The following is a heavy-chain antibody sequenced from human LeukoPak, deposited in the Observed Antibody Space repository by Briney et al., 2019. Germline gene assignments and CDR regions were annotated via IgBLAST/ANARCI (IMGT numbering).Heavy chain of an antibody. D-gene: IGHD5-18*01. CDR2: VFESGTT. V-gene: IGHV4-38-2*01. CDR3: ARIFIRNGYSSYFDC. J-gene: IGHJ4*02. Sequence: LESLCLTSAVPVFSISMGNYWGWFRQLPGGGLEWIGRVFESGTTYYNPSVKSRVTTSVDMSKNQFSLRLRPVTAADTAVYYCARIFIRNGYSSYFDCWGQGTLVTVSS. CDR1: VFSISMGNY.